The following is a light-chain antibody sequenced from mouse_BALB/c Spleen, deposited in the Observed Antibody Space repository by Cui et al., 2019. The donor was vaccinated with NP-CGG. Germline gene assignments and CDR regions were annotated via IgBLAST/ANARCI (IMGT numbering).Light chain of an antibody. J-gene: IGLJ1*01. V-gene: IGLV1*01. Sequence: QAVVTQESALTKSPGETVILNCRSSTGAVTTSNYANWVQGKPDHLFTGLIGGTNNRPPGVPARFSGSLIGDKAALTITGAQTEDEAIYFCALWYSNHWVFGGGTKLTVL. CDR2: GTN. CDR1: TGAVTTSNY. CDR3: ALWYSNHWV.